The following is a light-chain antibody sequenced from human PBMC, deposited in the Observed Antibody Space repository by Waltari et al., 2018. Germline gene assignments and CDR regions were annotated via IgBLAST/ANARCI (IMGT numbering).Light chain of an antibody. V-gene: IGKV1-5*03. J-gene: IGKJ2*03. Sequence: DIQMTQSPSTLSASVGDTLTITCRASQSISNYSAWYQQKPGKAPKLLIYKASSSGSGVPSRFSGSGSGTEFTLTISSLQPDDFATYYCQQYNTYSSFGQGTKLEIK. CDR2: KAS. CDR1: QSISNY. CDR3: QQYNTYSS.